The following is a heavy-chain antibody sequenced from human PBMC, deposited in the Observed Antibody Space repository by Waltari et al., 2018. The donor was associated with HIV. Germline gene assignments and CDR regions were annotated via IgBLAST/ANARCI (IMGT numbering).Heavy chain of an antibody. CDR3: ARGLFGVGSNWFDP. Sequence: QVQLQESGPGLVKPSETLSLTCSVSGGSFISYHWTWIRQPPGKGLEWIGYIYYTGRTNCNPSLKGRVTRSVDTSKNQFSLRLRSVTAADTAVYYCARGLFGVGSNWFDPWGQGILVTVSS. CDR1: GGSFISYH. D-gene: IGHD3-3*01. CDR2: IYYTGRT. V-gene: IGHV4-59*01. J-gene: IGHJ5*02.